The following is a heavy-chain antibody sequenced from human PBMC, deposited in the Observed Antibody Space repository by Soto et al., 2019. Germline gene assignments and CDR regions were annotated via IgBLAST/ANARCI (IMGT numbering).Heavy chain of an antibody. V-gene: IGHV1-69*02. CDR2: IIPILGIA. J-gene: IGHJ4*02. Sequence: QVQLVQSGAEVKKPGSSVKVSCKASGGTFSSYTISWVRQAPGQGLEWMGRIIPILGIANYAQKFQGRVTITADKSTSTDYMELSSLRSEDTAVYYCATTYSGSYSSFDYWGQGTLVTVSS. D-gene: IGHD1-26*01. CDR1: GGTFSSYT. CDR3: ATTYSGSYSSFDY.